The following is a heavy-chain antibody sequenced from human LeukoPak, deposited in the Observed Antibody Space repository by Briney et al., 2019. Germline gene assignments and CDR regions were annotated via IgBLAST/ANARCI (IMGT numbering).Heavy chain of an antibody. D-gene: IGHD4-23*01. Sequence: ASVKVSCKASGGTFSSYAIGWVRQAPGQGLEWMGGIIPIFGTANYAQKFQGRVTITADESTSTAYMELSSLRSEDTAVYYCARVVAHDYGGNSGLNMDVWGQGTTVTVSS. J-gene: IGHJ6*02. V-gene: IGHV1-69*13. CDR2: IIPIFGTA. CDR1: GGTFSSYA. CDR3: ARVVAHDYGGNSGLNMDV.